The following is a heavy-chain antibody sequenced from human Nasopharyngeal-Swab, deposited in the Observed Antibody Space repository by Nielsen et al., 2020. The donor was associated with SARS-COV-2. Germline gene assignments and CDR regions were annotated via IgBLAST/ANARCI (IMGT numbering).Heavy chain of an antibody. CDR1: GGSFSGYY. J-gene: IGHJ4*02. D-gene: IGHD3-16*01. Sequence: SETLSLTCDVYGGSFSGYYWSWIRQPPGKGLEWIGEINHSGSTNYNPSLKSRVTISVDTSKNQFSLKLSSVTAADTAVYYCARRTGGRGFDYWGQGTLVTVSS. V-gene: IGHV4-34*01. CDR2: INHSGST. CDR3: ARRTGGRGFDY.